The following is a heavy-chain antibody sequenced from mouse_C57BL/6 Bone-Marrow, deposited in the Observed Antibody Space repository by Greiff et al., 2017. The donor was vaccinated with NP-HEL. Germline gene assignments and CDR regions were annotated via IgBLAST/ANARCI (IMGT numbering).Heavy chain of an antibody. CDR3: TIQIPYDYDDYYAMDD. V-gene: IGHV1-5*01. J-gene: IGHJ4*01. Sequence: VQLQQSGTVLARPGASVKMSCKTSGYTFTSYWMHWVKQRPGQGLEWIGAIYPGNSDTSYNQKFKGKAKLTAVTSASTAYMELSSLTNEDSAVYYCTIQIPYDYDDYYAMDDWGKGTSVTAAS. D-gene: IGHD2-4*01. CDR2: IYPGNSDT. CDR1: GYTFTSYW.